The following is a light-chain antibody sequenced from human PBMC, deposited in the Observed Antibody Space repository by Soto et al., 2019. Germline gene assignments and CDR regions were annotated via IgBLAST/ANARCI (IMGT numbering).Light chain of an antibody. V-gene: IGLV2-23*02. CDR1: SSDFETYNV. CDR3: GSYTSATTWV. CDR2: EVS. J-gene: IGLJ3*02. Sequence: QSALTQPASVSGSPGQSITISCTGTSSDFETYNVVSWYQQLPGKAPKLIIYEVSNRPSGVSDRFSGSKSGNTASLSISGLQTEDEADYYCGSYTSATTWVFGGGTKVTVL.